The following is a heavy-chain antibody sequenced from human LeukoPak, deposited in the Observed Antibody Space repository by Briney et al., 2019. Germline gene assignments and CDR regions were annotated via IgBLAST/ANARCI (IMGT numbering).Heavy chain of an antibody. V-gene: IGHV4-34*01. CDR3: ARGLGLTTGAYYFDS. J-gene: IGHJ4*02. CDR2: FNHSGST. Sequence: SETLSLTCAVYGGSFSGYYWSWIRQSPGKGLEWIGEFNHSGSTNYNPSLKSRVTISVDTSKDQFSLKLSSVTAADTAVYYCARGLGLTTGAYYFDSWGQGTLVAVSS. CDR1: GGSFSGYY. D-gene: IGHD3-22*01.